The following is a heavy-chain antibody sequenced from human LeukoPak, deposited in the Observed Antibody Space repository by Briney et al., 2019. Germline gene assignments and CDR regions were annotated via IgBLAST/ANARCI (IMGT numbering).Heavy chain of an antibody. D-gene: IGHD3-10*01. V-gene: IGHV3-21*01. J-gene: IGHJ4*02. CDR2: ISSSSSYI. Sequence: GGSLRLSRAASGFTFSSYSMNWVRQAPGKGLEWVSSISSSSSYIYYADPVKGRFTISRDNAKNSLYLQMNCLRAEDTAVYYCARLAWFGEMVGDYFDYWGQGTLVTVSS. CDR1: GFTFSSYS. CDR3: ARLAWFGEMVGDYFDY.